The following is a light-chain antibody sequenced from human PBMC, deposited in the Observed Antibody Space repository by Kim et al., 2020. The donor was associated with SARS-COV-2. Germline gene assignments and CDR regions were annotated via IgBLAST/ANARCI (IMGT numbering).Light chain of an antibody. V-gene: IGKV3-20*01. CDR1: QSVSANY. J-gene: IGKJ1*01. CDR3: QQYDILPRT. CDR2: GAS. Sequence: SPGKRATLSCRATQSVSANYSAWYQHKRGQAPRLLIYGASTRATGIPDRFTGSGSGTDFTLTISRLEPEDFAVYYCQQYDILPRTFGQGTKVDIK.